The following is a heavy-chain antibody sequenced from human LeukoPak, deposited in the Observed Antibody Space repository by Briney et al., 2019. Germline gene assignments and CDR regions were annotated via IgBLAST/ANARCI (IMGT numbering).Heavy chain of an antibody. CDR2: ISSSSSYI. Sequence: EWVSSISSSSSYIYYADSVKGRFTISRDNAKNSLYLQMNSLRAEDTAVYYCARDQDFTFDPWGQGTLVTVSS. CDR3: ARDQDFTFDP. J-gene: IGHJ5*02. V-gene: IGHV3-21*01. D-gene: IGHD2/OR15-2a*01.